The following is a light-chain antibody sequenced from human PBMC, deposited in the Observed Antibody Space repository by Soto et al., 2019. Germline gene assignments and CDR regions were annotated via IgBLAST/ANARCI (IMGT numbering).Light chain of an antibody. Sequence: QSVLTQPPSVSGAPGQRVTISCTGSSSNIGAGYDVHWYHQLPGTAPKLLIYRNSNRPSGVPDRFSGSKSGTSASLAITGLQAEDEADYYCQSYDSSLSGPLFGGGTKLTVL. CDR2: RNS. CDR3: QSYDSSLSGPL. V-gene: IGLV1-40*01. J-gene: IGLJ2*01. CDR1: SSNIGAGYD.